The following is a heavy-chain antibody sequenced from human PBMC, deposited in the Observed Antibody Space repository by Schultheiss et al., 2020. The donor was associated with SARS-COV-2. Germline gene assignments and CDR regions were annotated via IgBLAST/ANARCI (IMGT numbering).Heavy chain of an antibody. CDR1: GFTFSSYA. V-gene: IGHV3-23*01. CDR2: ISGSGGST. D-gene: IGHD2/OR15-2a*01. J-gene: IGHJ4*02. Sequence: GGSLRLSCAASGFTFSSYAMTWVRQAPGKGLEWVSGISGSGGSTHYADSGKGRFTISRDNSKNTLYLQMNSLRAEDTAVYYCARDSFSNWGQGTLVTVSS. CDR3: ARDSFSN.